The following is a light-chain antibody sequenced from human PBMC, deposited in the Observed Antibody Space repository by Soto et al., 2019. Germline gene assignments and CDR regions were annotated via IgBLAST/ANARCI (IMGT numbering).Light chain of an antibody. CDR1: SSDFGGYNY. CDR3: SSYTSSSTYV. V-gene: IGLV2-14*01. CDR2: EVS. Sequence: QSVRTQPASVSGSPGQSITMSCTGTSSDFGGYNYVSWYQQHPGKAPKLMIYEVSNRPSGVSNRFSGSKSGNTASLTISGLQAEDEADYYCSSYTSSSTYVFGTGTKVTVL. J-gene: IGLJ1*01.